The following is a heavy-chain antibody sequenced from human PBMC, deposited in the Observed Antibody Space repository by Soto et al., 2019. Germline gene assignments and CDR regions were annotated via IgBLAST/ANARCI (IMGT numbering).Heavy chain of an antibody. D-gene: IGHD1-26*01. CDR3: ASHEYGSGSYSIDY. CDR2: IKQDGSEK. Sequence: EVQLVESGGGLVKPGGSLRLSCAASGFTFSSYSMNWVRQAPGKGLEWVANIKQDGSEKYYVDSVKGRFTISRDNAKNSLYLQMNSLRAEDTAVYYCASHEYGSGSYSIDYWGQGTLVTVSS. V-gene: IGHV3-7*01. CDR1: GFTFSSYS. J-gene: IGHJ4*02.